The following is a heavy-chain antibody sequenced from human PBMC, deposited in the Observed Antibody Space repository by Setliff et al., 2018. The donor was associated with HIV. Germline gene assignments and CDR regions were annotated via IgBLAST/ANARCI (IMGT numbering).Heavy chain of an antibody. CDR1: GESFTDFF. CDR3: ARGREVKRDTYYDYFCMDV. D-gene: IGHD1-26*01. Sequence: SETLSLTCAVYGESFTDFFWTWIRQSPGRGLEWLGEISHSGSTKQNPTLKSRFNVSVDTSKNQFSLRMNSLTAADTAVYYCARGREVKRDTYYDYFCMDVWSRGTAVTVSS. J-gene: IGHJ6*03. CDR2: ISHSGST. V-gene: IGHV4-34*01.